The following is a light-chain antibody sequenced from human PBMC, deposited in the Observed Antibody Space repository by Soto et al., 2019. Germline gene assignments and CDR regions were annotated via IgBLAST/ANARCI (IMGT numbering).Light chain of an antibody. CDR2: DTS. CDR3: QQYIDWPPGT. V-gene: IGKV3-15*01. CDR1: QSVSSS. Sequence: FVLTQSPGTLSLSPGERVTLSCRASQSVSSSLAWYQQRPGQAPRLLIYDTSTRAAGISARFSGSGSGTEFTLTISSLQSEDFAVYYCQQYIDWPPGTFGQGTKVDIK. J-gene: IGKJ1*01.